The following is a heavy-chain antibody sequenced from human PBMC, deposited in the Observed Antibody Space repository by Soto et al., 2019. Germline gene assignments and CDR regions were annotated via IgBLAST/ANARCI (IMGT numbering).Heavy chain of an antibody. D-gene: IGHD3-10*01. V-gene: IGHV1-8*01. J-gene: IGHJ5*02. Sequence: ASVKVSCKASGYTFTSYDINWVRQATGQGLEWMGWMNPNSGNTKYAQKVQGRVTMTTDTSTSTAYMELRSLRSDDTAVYYCARGVGSGSYYNQNNWFDPWGQGTLVTVSS. CDR3: ARGVGSGSYYNQNNWFDP. CDR2: MNPNSGNT. CDR1: GYTFTSYD.